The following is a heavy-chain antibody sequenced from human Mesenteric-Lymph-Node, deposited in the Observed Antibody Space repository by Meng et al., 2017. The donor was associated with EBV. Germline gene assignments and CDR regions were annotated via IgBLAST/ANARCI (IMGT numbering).Heavy chain of an antibody. CDR2: ISAQNGNT. J-gene: IGHJ4*02. CDR1: DYSCISNG. D-gene: IGHD6-13*01. CDR3: ARWYSSTWYGGTDY. Sequence: QVQLLQSGAGVKKPGASVKVSCKASDYSCISNGISWVRQAPGQGLEWMGWISAQNGNTNYAQKFEGRVTMTTDTSTSTTFMELRNLRPDDTAVYYCARWYSSTWYGGTDYWGQGSLVTVSS. V-gene: IGHV1-18*01.